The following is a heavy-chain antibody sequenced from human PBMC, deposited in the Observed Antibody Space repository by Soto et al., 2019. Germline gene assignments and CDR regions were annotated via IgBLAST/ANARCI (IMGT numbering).Heavy chain of an antibody. CDR3: ARRDYYGMDV. V-gene: IGHV4-61*01. J-gene: IGHJ6*02. Sequence: SETLSLTCTVSGDSVSRRTYYRSWIRQPPGKGLEWIGYIYYSGSTNYNPSLKSRVTISVDTSKNQFSLKLSSVTAADTAVYYCARRDYYGMDVWGQGTTVTVSS. CDR1: GDSVSRRTYY. CDR2: IYYSGST.